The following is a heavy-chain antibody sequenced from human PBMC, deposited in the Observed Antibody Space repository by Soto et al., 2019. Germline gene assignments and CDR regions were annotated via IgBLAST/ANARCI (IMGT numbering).Heavy chain of an antibody. V-gene: IGHV1-3*01. CDR1: GYTFTSYA. CDR3: ASSYSNYALIDYYYYGMDV. CDR2: INAGNGNT. Sequence: ASVKVSCKASGYTFTSYAMHWVRQATGQRLEWMGWINAGNGNTKYSQKFQGRVTITRDTSASTAYMELSSLRSEDTAVYYCASSYSNYALIDYYYYGMDVWGQGTTVTVSS. J-gene: IGHJ6*02. D-gene: IGHD4-4*01.